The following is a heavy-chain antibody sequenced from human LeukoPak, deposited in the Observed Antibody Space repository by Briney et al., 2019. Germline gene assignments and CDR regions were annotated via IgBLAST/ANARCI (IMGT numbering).Heavy chain of an antibody. D-gene: IGHD1-26*01. J-gene: IGHJ4*02. CDR1: GFTCSSYV. Sequence: GGSLRLSCAVSGFTCSSYVMSWVRQAPGKGLEWVSGINGGGGTYYADYVKGRFTISRDNSKNTLYLQMNSLTADDTAVYYCEAHLYSGNLPDYWGQGTLVTVSS. V-gene: IGHV3-23*01. CDR2: INGGGGT. CDR3: EAHLYSGNLPDY.